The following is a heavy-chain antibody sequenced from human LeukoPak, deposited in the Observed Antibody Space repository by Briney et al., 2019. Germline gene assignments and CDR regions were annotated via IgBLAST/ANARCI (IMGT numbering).Heavy chain of an antibody. J-gene: IGHJ4*02. CDR1: GFRFSKFA. CDR3: AKAANYYDSSGYLIPFDY. CDR2: ISRSDGTT. V-gene: IGHV3-23*01. Sequence: PGGSLRVSCAASGFRFSKFAMSWVRQAPGKGLHWVASISRSDGTTYYPESVKGRFTISRDNSKNILYLDLNSLTVEDTAVYFCAKAANYYDSSGYLIPFDYWGQGILVTVAS. D-gene: IGHD3-22*01.